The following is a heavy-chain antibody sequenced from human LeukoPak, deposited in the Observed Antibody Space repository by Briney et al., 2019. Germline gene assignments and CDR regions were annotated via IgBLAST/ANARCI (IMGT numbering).Heavy chain of an antibody. CDR3: ARGGDSSSVGWFDP. J-gene: IGHJ5*02. V-gene: IGHV4-38-2*02. CDR1: GYSISSGYY. Sequence: SETLSLTCTVSGYSISSGYYWGWIRQPPGKGLEWIGSIYHSGRTYYNPSLKSRVTISVDTSKNQFSLKLSSVTAADTAVYYCARGGDSSSVGWFDPWGQGTLVTVSS. D-gene: IGHD6-13*01. CDR2: IYHSGRT.